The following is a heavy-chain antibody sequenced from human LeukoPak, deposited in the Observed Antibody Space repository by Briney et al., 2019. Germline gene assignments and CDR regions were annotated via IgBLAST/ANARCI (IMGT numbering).Heavy chain of an antibody. J-gene: IGHJ3*02. V-gene: IGHV1-18*01. D-gene: IGHD5/OR15-5a*01. CDR2: INTYNGNT. CDR3: ARAQVYDAFDI. Sequence: ASVKVSCKASGYIFTSYGISWVRQAPGQGLEWMGWINTYNGNTKYAQKVQGRVTMTTDTSTSTAYMEVRSLTSDDTAVYYCARAQVYDAFDIWGQGTMVTVSS. CDR1: GYIFTSYG.